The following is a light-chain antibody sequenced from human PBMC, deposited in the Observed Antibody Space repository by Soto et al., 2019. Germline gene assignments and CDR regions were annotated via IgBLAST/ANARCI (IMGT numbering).Light chain of an antibody. J-gene: IGKJ2*01. Sequence: DIQMTQSPSSLSASVGDRVTITCQASQDISNYLNWYQQKPGKAPKLLIYDASNSETGVPSRFSGSGSGTDFTFTISSLQPEDIATYYCQQYDNLPPGNTFGQGTKLEIK. CDR1: QDISNY. CDR2: DAS. CDR3: QQYDNLPPGNT. V-gene: IGKV1-33*01.